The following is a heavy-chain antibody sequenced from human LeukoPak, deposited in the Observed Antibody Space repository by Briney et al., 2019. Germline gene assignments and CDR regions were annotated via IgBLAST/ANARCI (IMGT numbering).Heavy chain of an antibody. D-gene: IGHD6-19*01. CDR2: TYYRSKWYN. V-gene: IGHV6-1*01. CDR3: ARLMGDSSGWLEVSYYYYYYMDV. Sequence: SQTLSLTCAISGDSVSSNSAAWNWIRQSPSRGLEWLGRTYYRSKWYNDYAVSVKSRITINPDTSKNQFSLQLNSVTPEDTAVYYCARLMGDSSGWLEVSYYYYYYMDVWGKGTTVTISS. CDR1: GDSVSSNSAA. J-gene: IGHJ6*03.